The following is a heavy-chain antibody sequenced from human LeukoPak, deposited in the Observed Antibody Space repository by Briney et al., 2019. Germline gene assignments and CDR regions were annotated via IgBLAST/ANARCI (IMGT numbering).Heavy chain of an antibody. V-gene: IGHV3-21*01. Sequence: GGSLRLSCAASGFTFSRYSMNWVRQAPGKELEWVSSISSSSSYIYYADSVKGRFTISRDNAKNSLYLQMNSLRAEDTAVYYCATLIVGATGADYWGQGTLVTVSS. J-gene: IGHJ4*02. D-gene: IGHD1-26*01. CDR3: ATLIVGATGADY. CDR2: ISSSSSYI. CDR1: GFTFSRYS.